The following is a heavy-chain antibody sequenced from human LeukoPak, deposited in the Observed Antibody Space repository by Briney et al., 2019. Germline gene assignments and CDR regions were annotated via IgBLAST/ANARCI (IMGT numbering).Heavy chain of an antibody. CDR3: ARGVYYDSSGYFFDY. Sequence: SETLSLTCTVSGGSISSGGYYWSWIRQHPGKGLEWIGYIYYSGSTYFNPSLKSRVTISVDTSKNQFSLKLSSVTAADTAVYYCARGVYYDSSGYFFDYWGQGTLVTVSS. D-gene: IGHD3-22*01. CDR1: GGSISSGGYY. V-gene: IGHV4-31*03. CDR2: IYYSGST. J-gene: IGHJ4*02.